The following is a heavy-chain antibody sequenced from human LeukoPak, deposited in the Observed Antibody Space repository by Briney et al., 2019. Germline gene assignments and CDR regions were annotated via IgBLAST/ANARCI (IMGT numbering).Heavy chain of an antibody. CDR1: GFTFSSYW. J-gene: IGHJ3*02. V-gene: IGHV3-74*01. CDR2: INSDGSST. D-gene: IGHD3-10*01. Sequence: PGGSLRLSCAASGFTFSSYWMHWVRQAPGKGLVWVSRINSDGSSTSYADSVKGRFTISRDNAKNTLYLQMNSLRAEDTAVYYCARDRVLLWFGELFLPDAFDIWGQGTMVTVSS. CDR3: ARDRVLLWFGELFLPDAFDI.